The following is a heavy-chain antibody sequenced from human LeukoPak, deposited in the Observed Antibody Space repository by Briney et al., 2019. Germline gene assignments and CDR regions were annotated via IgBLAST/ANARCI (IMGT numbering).Heavy chain of an antibody. CDR1: GFTFSSNA. D-gene: IGHD3-10*01. V-gene: IGHV3-23*01. CDR3: AKSDRAYGSGSLSH. Sequence: GGSLRLSCAGSGFTFSSNALSWVRQAPGKGLEWVSAISTSGGNTYYADSVGGRFTISRDNSKNTLYLQMNSLRAEDTAVYYCAKSDRAYGSGSLSHWGQGTLVTVSS. CDR2: ISTSGGNT. J-gene: IGHJ4*02.